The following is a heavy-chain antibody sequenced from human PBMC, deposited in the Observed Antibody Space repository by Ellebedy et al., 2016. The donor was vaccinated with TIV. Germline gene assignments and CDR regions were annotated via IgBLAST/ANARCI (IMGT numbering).Heavy chain of an antibody. V-gene: IGHV3-7*01. CDR1: GFTFSSYW. J-gene: IGHJ6*03. Sequence: GESLKISXAASGFTFSSYWVQWVRQAPGKGLEWVANIKQDGSAKYYVDSVKGRFTISRDNAKNSVYLQMNNLRAEDTAVYYCARRYMDVWGRGTTVTVSS. CDR2: IKQDGSAK. CDR3: ARRYMDV.